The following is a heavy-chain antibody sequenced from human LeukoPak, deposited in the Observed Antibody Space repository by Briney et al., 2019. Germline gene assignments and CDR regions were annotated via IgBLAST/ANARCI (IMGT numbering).Heavy chain of an antibody. J-gene: IGHJ4*02. V-gene: IGHV4-59*08. CDR1: GGSFSGYY. D-gene: IGHD6-13*01. CDR3: ARQYSSSWIDY. Sequence: PSETLSLTCAVYGGSFSGYYWSWTRQSPGKGLEWIGYIYYSGSTNYNPSLKSRVTISVDTSKNQLSLKLSSVTAADTAVYYCARQYSSSWIDYWGQGTLVTVSS. CDR2: IYYSGST.